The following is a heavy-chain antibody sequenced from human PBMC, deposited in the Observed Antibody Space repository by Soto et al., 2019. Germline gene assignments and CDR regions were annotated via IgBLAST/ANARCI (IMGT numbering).Heavy chain of an antibody. CDR3: ARGIVVVPGNAFVI. V-gene: IGHV4-4*07. J-gene: IGHJ3*02. CDR2: IYTSGST. Sequence: SETLSLTCTVSGGSISSYYWSWIRQPAGKGLEWIGRIYTSGSTNYNPSLKSRVTMSVDTSKNQFSLKLSSVTAADTAVYYCARGIVVVPGNAFVIWGQGTMVTVSS. D-gene: IGHD2-2*01. CDR1: GGSISSYY.